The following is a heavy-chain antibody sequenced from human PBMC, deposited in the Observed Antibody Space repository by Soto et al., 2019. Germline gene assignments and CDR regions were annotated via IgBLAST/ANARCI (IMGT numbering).Heavy chain of an antibody. J-gene: IGHJ6*03. D-gene: IGHD1-1*01. Sequence: PGGSLRLSCAASGFTFSNYGMHWVRQAPGKGLEWVAVISYDGSNEYYADSVKGRFAISRDNPKNTLYLQMNSLIIEDTAVYYCSKGGGLELEQQYYLPYMDVWGKGTTVTVSS. CDR1: GFTFSNYG. V-gene: IGHV3-30*18. CDR3: SKGGGLELEQQYYLPYMDV. CDR2: ISYDGSNE.